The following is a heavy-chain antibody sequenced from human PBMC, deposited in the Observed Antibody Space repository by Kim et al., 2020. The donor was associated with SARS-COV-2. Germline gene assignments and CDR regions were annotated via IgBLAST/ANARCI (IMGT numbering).Heavy chain of an antibody. V-gene: IGHV1-3*01. CDR1: GYTFTSYA. D-gene: IGHD2-2*01. CDR3: ARDQGIYRSSTSCRYGMDV. J-gene: IGHJ6*02. CDR2: INAGNGNT. Sequence: ASVKVSCKASGYTFTSYAMHWVRQAPGQRLEWMGWINAGNGNTKYSQKFQGRVTITRDTSASTAYMELSSLRSEDTAVYYCARDQGIYRSSTSCRYGMDVWGQGTTVTVSS.